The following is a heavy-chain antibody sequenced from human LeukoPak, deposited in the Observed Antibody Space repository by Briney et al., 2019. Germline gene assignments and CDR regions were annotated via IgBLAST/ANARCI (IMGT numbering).Heavy chain of an antibody. CDR2: INPNGRNT. D-gene: IGHD7-27*01. Sequence: PGGSLRLSCAASGVIFDNSWMHWFRQAPGQGLVWVSRINPNGRNTDYADSVRGRFTISRDNAKNTLYLQMNSLRPEDTAVYYCARDLHWGASDFWGQGTLVTVSS. CDR1: GVIFDNSW. J-gene: IGHJ4*02. V-gene: IGHV3-74*01. CDR3: ARDLHWGASDF.